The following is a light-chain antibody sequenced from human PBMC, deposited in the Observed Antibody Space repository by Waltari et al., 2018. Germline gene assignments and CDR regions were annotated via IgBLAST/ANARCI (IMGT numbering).Light chain of an antibody. Sequence: QSVLTQPPSVSGAPGQRVTISCTGSGSNIGAGYDVHWYQQLPGTAPKLLLYGNPNRPSGAPDRFFGATSDTSGSLAITVLQGGDEAYYYCPSYDSSLTGSWVFGGGTKLTVL. CDR1: GSNIGAGYD. V-gene: IGLV1-40*01. J-gene: IGLJ3*02. CDR2: GNP. CDR3: PSYDSSLTGSWV.